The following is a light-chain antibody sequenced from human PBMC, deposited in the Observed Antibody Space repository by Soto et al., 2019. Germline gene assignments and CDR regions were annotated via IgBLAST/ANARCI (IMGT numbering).Light chain of an antibody. Sequence: QSALTQPASLSGSPGQSITISCTGTSSDIGAYDYVSWFQQHPGKAPKLMISEVNNRPSGVSNRFSGSKSGNTAYLTISWLQVEDEAEYVCFSFTTTSTHVFGTGTKLTVL. CDR3: FSFTTTSTHV. V-gene: IGLV2-14*01. CDR2: EVN. CDR1: SSDIGAYDY. J-gene: IGLJ1*01.